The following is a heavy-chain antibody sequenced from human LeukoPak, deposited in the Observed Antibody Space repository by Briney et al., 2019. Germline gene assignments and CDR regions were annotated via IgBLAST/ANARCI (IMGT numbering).Heavy chain of an antibody. Sequence: PSETLSLTCTVSGGSISSYYWSWIRQPPGKGLEWIGYIYYSGSTNYNPSLKSRVTISVDTSKNQFSLKLSSVTAADTAVYYCATSYSSWAHSGWGQGTLVTVSS. J-gene: IGHJ4*02. V-gene: IGHV4-59*01. CDR2: IYYSGST. CDR1: GGSISSYY. D-gene: IGHD6-19*01. CDR3: ATSYSSWAHSG.